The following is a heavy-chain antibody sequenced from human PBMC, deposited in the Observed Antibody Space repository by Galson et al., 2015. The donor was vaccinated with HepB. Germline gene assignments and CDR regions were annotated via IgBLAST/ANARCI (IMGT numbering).Heavy chain of an antibody. J-gene: IGHJ3*02. V-gene: IGHV3-43D*03. Sequence: SLRLSCAASGFTFDDYAMHWVRQAPGKGLEWVSLISWDGGSTYYADSVKGRFTISRDNSKNSLYLQMNSLRAEDTALYYCAKDMKYYYDSVNDAFDIWGQGTMVTVSS. D-gene: IGHD3-22*01. CDR1: GFTFDDYA. CDR3: AKDMKYYYDSVNDAFDI. CDR2: ISWDGGST.